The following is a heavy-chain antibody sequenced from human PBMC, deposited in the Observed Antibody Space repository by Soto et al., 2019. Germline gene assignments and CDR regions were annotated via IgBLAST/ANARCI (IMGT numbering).Heavy chain of an antibody. CDR2: IYYNGST. V-gene: IGHV4-59*02. J-gene: IGHJ6*03. Sequence: VQLQESGEGLLKPSGTLSLTCTVSGGSVSSYHWTWIRQSPGKGLEWIGYIYYNGSTDYNPSLKSRLTVSVSTSRGQFSLRLSSVTAADTAVYYCAREFFWRSSSSPTYYYYLYVWGKGTTVTVSS. CDR1: GGSVSSYH. CDR3: AREFFWRSSSSPTYYYYLYV. D-gene: IGHD6-6*01.